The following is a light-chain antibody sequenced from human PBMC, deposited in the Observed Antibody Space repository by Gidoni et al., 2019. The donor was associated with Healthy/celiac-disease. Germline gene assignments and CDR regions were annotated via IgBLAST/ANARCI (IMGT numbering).Light chain of an antibody. CDR3: QAWGTGIRGV. V-gene: IGLV4-69*01. J-gene: IGLJ3*02. Sequence: HLVLTQSPSASASLGASVKLTCTLSSGHSSYAIAWHQQQPEKGPRYLMKLNSDGSHSKGDGIPDRFSGSSSGAERYLTISRLQSEDEADYYCQAWGTGIRGVFGGGTKLTVL. CDR1: SGHSSYA. CDR2: LNSDGSH.